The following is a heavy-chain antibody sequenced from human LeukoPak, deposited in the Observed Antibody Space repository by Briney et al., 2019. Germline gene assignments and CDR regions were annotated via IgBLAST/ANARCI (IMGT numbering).Heavy chain of an antibody. J-gene: IGHJ4*02. CDR2: ISWNSGSI. CDR1: GFTFDDYA. Sequence: GGSLRLSCAASGFTFDDYAMHWVRQAPGKGLEWVSGISWNSGSIGYADSVKGRFSISRDNAQKSLYLQMNSLRAEDTAIYYCVREKGGFGFVLWGRGTLVTVSS. D-gene: IGHD3-16*01. CDR3: VREKGGFGFVL. V-gene: IGHV3-9*01.